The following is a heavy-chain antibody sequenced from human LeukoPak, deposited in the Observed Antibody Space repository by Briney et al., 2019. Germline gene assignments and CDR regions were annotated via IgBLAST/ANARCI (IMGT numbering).Heavy chain of an antibody. J-gene: IGHJ4*02. CDR1: GGTFSSYT. Sequence: GASVKGSCKASGGTFSSYTISWVRQAPGQGLGWMGRIIPILGIANYAQKFQGRATITADKSTSTAYMELSSLRSEDTAVYYCAREREDSSDYWGQGTLVTVSS. V-gene: IGHV1-69*04. CDR3: AREREDSSDY. CDR2: IIPILGIA. D-gene: IGHD3-22*01.